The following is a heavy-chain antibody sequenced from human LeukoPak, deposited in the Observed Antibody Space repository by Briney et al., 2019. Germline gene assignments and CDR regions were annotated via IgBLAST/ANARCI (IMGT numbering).Heavy chain of an antibody. V-gene: IGHV3-23*01. CDR1: GFTFKNYA. Sequence: GGSLRLSCTASGFTFKNYAINWVRQAPGKGLEWVSRISGSGTTTDYADSVKGRFTVSRDNSKNTVYLQMTSLRAEDTAIYYCAKDSDISAFFDYWGQGTPVTVSS. J-gene: IGHJ4*02. CDR3: AKDSDISAFFDY. D-gene: IGHD2-15*01. CDR2: ISGSGTTT.